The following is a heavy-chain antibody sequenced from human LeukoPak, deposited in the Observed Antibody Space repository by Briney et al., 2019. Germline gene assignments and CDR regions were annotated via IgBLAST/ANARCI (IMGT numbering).Heavy chain of an antibody. V-gene: IGHV4-34*01. D-gene: IGHD3-10*01. CDR2: INHSGST. CDR1: GGSLSNYY. J-gene: IGHJ5*02. Sequence: SETLSLACAVYGGSLSNYYRSWIRQPPGKGLEWIWEINHSGSTKYNPSLKSRVTISVDMSKNQFSLELSSVTAADTAVYYCARGPASGSNFAWFDPWGQGTLVTVSS. CDR3: ARGPASGSNFAWFDP.